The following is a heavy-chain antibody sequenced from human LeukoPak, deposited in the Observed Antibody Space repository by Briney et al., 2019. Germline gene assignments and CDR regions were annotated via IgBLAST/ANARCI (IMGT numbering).Heavy chain of an antibody. J-gene: IGHJ4*02. CDR3: TRGDY. Sequence: ASVKVSCKASGGTFSSYAINWVRQATGQGLEWMAWMTPNSGNTGYAQKFQGRVTVTRSTSITTAYMELSSLRSEDTAVYYCTRGDYWGQGTLVTVSS. CDR1: GGTFSSYA. CDR2: MTPNSGNT. V-gene: IGHV1-8*02.